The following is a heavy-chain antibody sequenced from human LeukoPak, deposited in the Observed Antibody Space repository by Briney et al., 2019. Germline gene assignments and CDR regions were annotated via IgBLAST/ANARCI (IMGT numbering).Heavy chain of an antibody. CDR3: ARWPHDAFDI. CDR2: INHSGST. CDR1: GGSFSGYY. Sequence: PSETLSLTCAVYGGSFSGYYWSWIRQPPGKGLEWIGEINHSGSTNYNPSLKSRVTISVDTSKNQFSLKLSSVAVADTAVYYCARWPHDAFDIWGQGTMVTVSS. V-gene: IGHV4-34*01. J-gene: IGHJ3*02.